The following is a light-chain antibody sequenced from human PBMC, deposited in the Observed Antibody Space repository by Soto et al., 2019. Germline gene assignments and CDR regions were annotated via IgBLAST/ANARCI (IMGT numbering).Light chain of an antibody. CDR1: QAISTY. CDR2: DAA. J-gene: IGKJ1*01. V-gene: IGKV1-27*01. Sequence: DIKMTQSPSSLSASVGDRVTITFRASQAISTYLAWYQQRPGKVPKLLIYDAATLQSGVPSRFSGSGSGTDFTLTISSLQPEDVATYYCQRYNSAPRTFGQGTKVDIK. CDR3: QRYNSAPRT.